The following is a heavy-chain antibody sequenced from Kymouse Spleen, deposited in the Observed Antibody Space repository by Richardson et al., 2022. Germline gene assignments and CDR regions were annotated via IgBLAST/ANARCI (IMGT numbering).Heavy chain of an antibody. Sequence: QLQLQESGPGLVKPSETLSLTCTVSGGSISSSSYYWGWIRQPPGKGLEWIGSIYYSGSTYYNPSLKSRVTISVDTSKNQFSLKLSSVTAADTAVYYCASIAARPDYYYYYGMDVWGQGTTVTVSS. CDR1: GGSISSSSYY. V-gene: IGHV4-39*01. CDR3: ASIAARPDYYYYYGMDV. D-gene: IGHD6-6*01. CDR2: IYYSGST. J-gene: IGHJ6*02.